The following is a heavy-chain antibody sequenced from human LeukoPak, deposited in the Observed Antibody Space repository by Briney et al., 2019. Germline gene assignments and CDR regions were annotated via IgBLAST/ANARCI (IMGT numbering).Heavy chain of an antibody. Sequence: TGGSLRLSCAASGFTFSSYAMHWVRQAPGKGLEYVSAISSNGGSTYYANSVKGRFTISRDNSKNTLYLQMNSLRAEDTAVYYCAKGSGSHRDFDYWGQGTLVTVSS. D-gene: IGHD1-26*01. J-gene: IGHJ4*02. CDR1: GFTFSSYA. CDR2: ISSNGGST. CDR3: AKGSGSHRDFDY. V-gene: IGHV3-64*01.